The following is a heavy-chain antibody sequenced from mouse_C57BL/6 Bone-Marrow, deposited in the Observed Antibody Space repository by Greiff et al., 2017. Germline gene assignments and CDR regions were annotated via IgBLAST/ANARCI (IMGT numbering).Heavy chain of an antibody. J-gene: IGHJ2*01. CDR3: ARKDWFDY. D-gene: IGHD4-1*01. Sequence: VQRVESGPELVKPGASVKISCKASGYTFTDYYINWVKQRPGQGLEWIGWIFPGCGSTYYNEKFKGKATLTVDKSSSTAYMLLSSLTSEDSAVYFCARKDWFDYWGQGTTLTVSS. V-gene: IGHV1-75*01. CDR1: GYTFTDYY. CDR2: IFPGCGST.